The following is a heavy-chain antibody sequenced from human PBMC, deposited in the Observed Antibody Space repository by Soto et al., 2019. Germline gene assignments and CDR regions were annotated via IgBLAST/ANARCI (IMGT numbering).Heavy chain of an antibody. CDR1: GGSFSGYY. Sequence: SETLSLTCAVYGGSFSGYYWSWIRQPPGKGLEWIGEINHSGSTNYNPSLKSRVTISVDTSKNQFSLKLSSVTAADTAVYYCARGQGIAAAGHEANWFDPWGQGTLVTVSS. D-gene: IGHD6-13*01. V-gene: IGHV4-34*01. CDR2: INHSGST. CDR3: ARGQGIAAAGHEANWFDP. J-gene: IGHJ5*02.